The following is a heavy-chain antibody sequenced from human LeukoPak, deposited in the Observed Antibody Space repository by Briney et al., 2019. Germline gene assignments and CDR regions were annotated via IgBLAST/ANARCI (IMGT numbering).Heavy chain of an antibody. Sequence: SETLSLTCTVSGDSISSGDYYWSWFRQPAGKGLEWIGRIYTSGSTNYNPSLKSRVSLSVDTSGNQFSLKLSSVTAADTAVYYCARDRAHYYDSSGYHGAFDIWGQGTMVAVSS. CDR1: GDSISSGDYY. CDR2: IYTSGST. J-gene: IGHJ3*02. CDR3: ARDRAHYYDSSGYHGAFDI. D-gene: IGHD3-22*01. V-gene: IGHV4-61*02.